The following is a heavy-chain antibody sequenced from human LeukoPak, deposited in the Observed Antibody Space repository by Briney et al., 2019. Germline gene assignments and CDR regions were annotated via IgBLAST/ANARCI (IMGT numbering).Heavy chain of an antibody. CDR1: GFTFSSYA. D-gene: IGHD1-26*01. CDR3: ARVFSGSLGPRGALSY. J-gene: IGHJ4*02. Sequence: GGSLRLSCAASGFTFSSYAIHWVRQAPGKGLEWVAIISYDGSDKYYADSVKGRFTISRDNSKNTLYLQMNSLRGEDTAVYYCARVFSGSLGPRGALSYWGQGTLVTVSS. CDR2: ISYDGSDK. V-gene: IGHV3-30*04.